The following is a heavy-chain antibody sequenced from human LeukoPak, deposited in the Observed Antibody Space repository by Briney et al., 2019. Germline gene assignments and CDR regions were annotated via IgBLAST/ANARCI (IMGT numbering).Heavy chain of an antibody. CDR2: ISGSGGST. Sequence: ETLSLACTVSGGSISSSSYYWGWIRQPPGKGLEWVSGISGSGGSTYYADSVKGRFTISRDNSKNTVYLQMNSLRAEDTAVYYCAKGSKREPIDYWGQGTLVTVSS. V-gene: IGHV3-23*01. J-gene: IGHJ4*02. CDR1: GGSISSSSYY. D-gene: IGHD1-14*01. CDR3: AKGSKREPIDY.